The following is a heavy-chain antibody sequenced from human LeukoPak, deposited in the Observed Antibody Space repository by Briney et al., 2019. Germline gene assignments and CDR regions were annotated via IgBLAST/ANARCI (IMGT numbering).Heavy chain of an antibody. CDR3: AMIRDYDSTSKDY. J-gene: IGHJ4*02. CDR1: GFTFSNYA. D-gene: IGHD3-22*01. Sequence: GGSLRLSCAASGFTFSNYAMPWVRQAPGKGLQWVTFIRYDGSKIHYADFVKGRFTISRDNSKNTLYLQMNSLRPEDTAVYYCAMIRDYDSTSKDYWGQGTLVTVSS. CDR2: IRYDGSKI. V-gene: IGHV3-30*02.